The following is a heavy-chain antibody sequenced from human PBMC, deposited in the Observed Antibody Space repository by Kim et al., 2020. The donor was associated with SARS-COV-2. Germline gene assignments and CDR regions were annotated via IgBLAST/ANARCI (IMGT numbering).Heavy chain of an antibody. CDR3: ARSYGDYGVNWFDP. V-gene: IGHV4-59*01. Sequence: NPPLKSRGPISVATSKNQFSLRLSSVTAADTAVYYCARSYGDYGVNWFDPWGQGTLVTVSS. J-gene: IGHJ5*02. D-gene: IGHD4-17*01.